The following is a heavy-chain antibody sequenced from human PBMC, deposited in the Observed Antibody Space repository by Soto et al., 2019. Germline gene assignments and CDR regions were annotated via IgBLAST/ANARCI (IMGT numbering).Heavy chain of an antibody. J-gene: IGHJ4*02. CDR2: IDPSDSYT. V-gene: IGHV5-10-1*01. Sequence: PGESLKISCKGSGYSFTSYWISWVRQMPGKGLEWMGRIDPSDSYTNYSPSFQGHVTISADKSISTAYLQWSSLKASDTAMYYCVKHGDYCDSSGPPIDWGQGTLVTVYS. D-gene: IGHD3-22*01. CDR3: VKHGDYCDSSGPPID. CDR1: GYSFTSYW.